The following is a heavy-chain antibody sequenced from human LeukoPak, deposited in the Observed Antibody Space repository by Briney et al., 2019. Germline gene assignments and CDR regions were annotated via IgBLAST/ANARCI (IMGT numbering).Heavy chain of an antibody. CDR1: GFTFSSYA. D-gene: IGHD3-10*01. V-gene: IGHV3-30*04. J-gene: IGHJ6*02. Sequence: GGSLRLSCAASGFTFSSYAMHWVRQAPGKGLEWVTVISYDGSNKYYADSVKGRFTISRDNSKNTLYLQMNSLRAEDTAVYYCARDFGFGGRTYYYYYGMDVWGQGTTVTVSS. CDR2: ISYDGSNK. CDR3: ARDFGFGGRTYYYYYGMDV.